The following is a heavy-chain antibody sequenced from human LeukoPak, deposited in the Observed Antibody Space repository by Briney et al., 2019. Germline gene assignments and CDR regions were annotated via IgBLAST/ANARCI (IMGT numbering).Heavy chain of an antibody. CDR3: AKRSVAGHYGMDV. J-gene: IGHJ6*02. CDR1: GFTFSSYG. CDR2: ISYDGSNK. V-gene: IGHV3-30*18. D-gene: IGHD6-19*01. Sequence: SGGSLRLSCAASGFTFSSYGMHWVRQAPGKGLERVAVISYDGSNKYYADSVKGRFTISRDNSMNTVYLQMNSRRAEDTAVYYCAKRSVAGHYGMDVWGQGTTVTVSS.